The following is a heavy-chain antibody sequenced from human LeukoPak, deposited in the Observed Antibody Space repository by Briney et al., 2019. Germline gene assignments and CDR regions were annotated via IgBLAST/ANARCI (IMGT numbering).Heavy chain of an antibody. D-gene: IGHD4-17*01. J-gene: IGHJ6*02. Sequence: SETLSLTCTVSGVSISSGSYYWSWIRQPAGKGLEWIGRIYTSGSTNYNPSLKSRVTISVDKSKNQFSLKLCSVTAADTAVYYCARTVSHYYYYYGMDVWGQGTTVTVSS. CDR3: ARTVSHYYYYYGMDV. CDR2: IYTSGST. V-gene: IGHV4-61*02. CDR1: GVSISSGSYY.